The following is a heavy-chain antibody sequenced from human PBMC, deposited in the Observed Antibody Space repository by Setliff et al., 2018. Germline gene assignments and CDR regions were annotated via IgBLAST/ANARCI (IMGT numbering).Heavy chain of an antibody. CDR2: ICHSGST. CDR3: ARDRSAYSYGLDV. CDR1: GYSISSGYC. V-gene: IGHV4-38-2*02. J-gene: IGHJ6*01. Sequence: PSETLSLTCDVSGYSISSGYCWGWIRQPPGKGLESIGSICHSGSTHYNPSLKSRVTMSVDTSKNQFALVLESVTAADTAVYYCARDRSAYSYGLDVWGQGTTVTVSS.